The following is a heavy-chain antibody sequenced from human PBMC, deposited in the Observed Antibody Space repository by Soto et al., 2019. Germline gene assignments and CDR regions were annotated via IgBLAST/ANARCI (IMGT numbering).Heavy chain of an antibody. Sequence: GSLRPSAAASGFTFSSYWMHWVRQGPGKGLVWVSRINSDGSSTSYADSVKGRFTISRDNAKNTLYLQMNSLRAEDTAVYYCAREGYCGGDCYYYYYYGMDVWGQGTTVTVSS. V-gene: IGHV3-74*01. D-gene: IGHD2-21*02. CDR3: AREGYCGGDCYYYYYYGMDV. CDR2: INSDGSST. CDR1: GFTFSSYW. J-gene: IGHJ6*02.